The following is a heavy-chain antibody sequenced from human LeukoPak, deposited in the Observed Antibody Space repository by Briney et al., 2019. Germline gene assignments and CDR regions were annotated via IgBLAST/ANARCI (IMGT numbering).Heavy chain of an antibody. CDR3: ARIVGADYFDY. CDR1: GGSFRGYY. V-gene: IGHV4-34*01. J-gene: IGHJ4*02. CDR2: INHSGST. D-gene: IGHD1-26*01. Sequence: PSETLSLTCAVHGGSFRGYYWSWIRQPPGKGLEWSGEINHSGSTNYNPSLKSRVTISVDTSKNQFSLKLSSVTAADTAVYYCARIVGADYFDYWGQGTLVTVSS.